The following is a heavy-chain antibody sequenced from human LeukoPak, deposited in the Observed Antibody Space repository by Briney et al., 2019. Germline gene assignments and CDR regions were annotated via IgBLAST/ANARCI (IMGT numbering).Heavy chain of an antibody. CDR2: ITGSGGST. CDR3: AKAMVVGASFYY. J-gene: IGHJ4*02. V-gene: IGHV3-23*01. Sequence: GGSLRLSCAASGFTFSSYAMSWVRQAPGKGLEWVSAITGSGGSTYYADSVKGRSTISRDNSKNTLYLPMNSLRAEDTAVYYCAKAMVVGASFYYWGQGTLVAVSS. CDR1: GFTFSSYA. D-gene: IGHD1-26*01.